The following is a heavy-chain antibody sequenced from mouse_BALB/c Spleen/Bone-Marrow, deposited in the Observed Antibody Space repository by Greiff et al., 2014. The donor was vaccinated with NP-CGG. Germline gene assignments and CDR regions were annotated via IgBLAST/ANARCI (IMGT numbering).Heavy chain of an antibody. V-gene: IGHV1-66*01. Sequence: QVQLQQSGPELVKPGASVKISCKASGYSFTSYYIHWVKQRPGQGLEWIGWISPGSGNTKYNEKFKGKATLTADTSSSTAYMQLSSLTSEDSAVYFCARHGNLRNYYAMDYWGQGTSVTVSS. CDR1: GYSFTSYY. D-gene: IGHD2-1*01. CDR2: ISPGSGNT. J-gene: IGHJ4*01. CDR3: ARHGNLRNYYAMDY.